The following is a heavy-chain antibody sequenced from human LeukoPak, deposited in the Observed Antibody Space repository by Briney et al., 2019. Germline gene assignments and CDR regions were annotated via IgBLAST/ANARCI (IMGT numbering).Heavy chain of an antibody. D-gene: IGHD6-19*01. J-gene: IGHJ4*02. Sequence: GGSLRLSCAASGRTFSGYGIHWVRQAPGKGLEWVAFLSYDGTNKFYADSVRGRFTISEDSSKNTRYLQMKTLSAADTAVYYCARGLYTNGWYYFADCGQGTLVTVSS. CDR1: GRTFSGYG. V-gene: IGHV3-33*05. CDR3: ARGLYTNGWYYFAD. CDR2: LSYDGTNK.